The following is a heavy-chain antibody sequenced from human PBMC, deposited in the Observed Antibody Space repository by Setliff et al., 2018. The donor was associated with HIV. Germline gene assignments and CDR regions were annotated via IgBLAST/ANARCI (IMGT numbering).Heavy chain of an antibody. CDR3: ARDAPDYYHSGSYYNGINWFDP. Sequence: ASVKVSCKASGYTFTGYYMHWVRQAPGQGLEWMGWINPNSGGTNYAQKFQGRVTMTRDTSISTAYMELSRLRSDDTAVYFCARDAPDYYHSGSYYNGINWFDPWGQGTLVTVSS. CDR1: GYTFTGYY. V-gene: IGHV1-2*02. CDR2: INPNSGGT. D-gene: IGHD3-10*01. J-gene: IGHJ5*02.